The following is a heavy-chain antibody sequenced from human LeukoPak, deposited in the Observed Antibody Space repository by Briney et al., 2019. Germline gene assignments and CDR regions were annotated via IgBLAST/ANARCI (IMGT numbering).Heavy chain of an antibody. CDR3: ARSVAPKYLRFGTDV. J-gene: IGHJ6*02. CDR2: SNERGDYT. Sequence: PGGSLRLSCAASGFTVSNSYMSWVRQAPGRGPEWVSGSNERGDYTYYADSVKGRFTISRDNSRSTLFLQMNSLRAEDTAIYYCARSVAPKYLRFGTDVWGRGTTVTVSS. V-gene: IGHV3-53*01. CDR1: GFTVSNSY. D-gene: IGHD5/OR15-5a*01.